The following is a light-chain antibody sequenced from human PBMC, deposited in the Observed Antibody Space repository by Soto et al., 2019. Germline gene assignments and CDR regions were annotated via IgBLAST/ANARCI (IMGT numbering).Light chain of an antibody. Sequence: EIVMTQSPATLSVSPGERANLSCRASQSVSSNLAWYQQKPGQAPRLLIYGASTRATGIPARFSGSGSGTEFTLTISSLQSEDFAVYYCQQYNNWLGAFGPGTKVDIK. V-gene: IGKV3-15*01. J-gene: IGKJ3*01. CDR1: QSVSSN. CDR3: QQYNNWLGA. CDR2: GAS.